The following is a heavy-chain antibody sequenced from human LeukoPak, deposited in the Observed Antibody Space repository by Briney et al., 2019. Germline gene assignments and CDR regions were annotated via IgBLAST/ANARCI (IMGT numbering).Heavy chain of an antibody. CDR2: IKPDGSEK. D-gene: IGHD3-16*01. J-gene: IGHJ6*02. CDR1: GFPFSSYA. V-gene: IGHV3-7*04. CDR3: ARFGVPYGVDV. Sequence: GGSLRLSCAASGFPFSSYAMSWVRQAPGKGLEWVANIKPDGSEKDYVDSLKGRFTISRDNAKNSLYLQVNSLRAEDTAVYYCARFGVPYGVDVWGQGTTVTVSS.